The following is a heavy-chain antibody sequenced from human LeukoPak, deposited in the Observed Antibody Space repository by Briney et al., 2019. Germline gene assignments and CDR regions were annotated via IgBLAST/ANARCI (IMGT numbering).Heavy chain of an antibody. CDR1: GWSFNDFY. V-gene: IGHV4-34*01. D-gene: IGHD2-2*01. Sequence: PSETLSLTCAVYGWSFNDFYWNWIRQPPGKGLEWIGEINARGDTNYNPSLKSRVTIPVDTSKNQFSLSLSSMSASDTAVYYCARGQVPAARGHNWFDPWGQGTLVTVSS. CDR3: ARGQVPAARGHNWFDP. CDR2: INARGDT. J-gene: IGHJ5*02.